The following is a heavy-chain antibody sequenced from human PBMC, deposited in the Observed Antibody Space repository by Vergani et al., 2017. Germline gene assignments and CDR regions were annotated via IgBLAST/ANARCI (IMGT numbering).Heavy chain of an antibody. J-gene: IGHJ6*02. Sequence: QLQLQESGSGLVKPSQTLSLTCTVSGGSISSGSYYWSWIRQPAGKGLEWIGRIYTSGSTNYNPSLKSRVTISVDTSKNQFSLKLSSVTAADTAVYYCARASVAGSYYYYGMDVWGQGTTVTVSS. CDR3: ARASVAGSYYYYGMDV. CDR2: IYTSGST. CDR1: GGSISSGSYY. D-gene: IGHD6-19*01. V-gene: IGHV4-61*02.